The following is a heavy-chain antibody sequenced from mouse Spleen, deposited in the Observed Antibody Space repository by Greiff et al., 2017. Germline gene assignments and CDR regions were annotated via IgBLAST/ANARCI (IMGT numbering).Heavy chain of an antibody. V-gene: IGHV1-7*01. CDR3: AGGSYDYDGDYYAMDY. Sequence: VQLQQSGAELAKPGGSVKLSCTASGYTFTSYWMHWVRQRPGQGLEWIGYISPSSGYTKYKQKFKDKATVTPDKSTSTAYMQLSSLTYDDSAVDYRAGGSYDYDGDYYAMDYWGQGTSVTGSS. CDR2: ISPSSGYT. CDR1: GYTFTSYW. J-gene: IGHJ4*01. D-gene: IGHD2-4*01.